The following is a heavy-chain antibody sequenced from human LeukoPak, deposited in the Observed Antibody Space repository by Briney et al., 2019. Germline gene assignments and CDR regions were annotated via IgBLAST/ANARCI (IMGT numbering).Heavy chain of an antibody. V-gene: IGHV1-2*02. D-gene: IGHD1-26*01. CDR2: INPNSGYT. CDR1: GYTFTDYY. CDR3: AREGAEGAVLDY. Sequence: ASVKVSCKASGYTFTDYYMHWVRQAPGQGLEWMGWINPNSGYTNYAQRFQGRVTMTRDTSISTAYLDLSGLRSDDTAVSYCAREGAEGAVLDYWGQGTLVTVSS. J-gene: IGHJ4*02.